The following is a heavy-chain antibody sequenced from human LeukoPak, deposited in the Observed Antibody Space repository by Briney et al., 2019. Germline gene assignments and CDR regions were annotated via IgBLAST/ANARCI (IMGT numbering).Heavy chain of an antibody. D-gene: IGHD1-26*01. CDR2: ISSSSSYI. CDR1: GFTFSSYS. V-gene: IGHV3-21*04. J-gene: IGHJ4*02. Sequence: KPGGSLRLSCAASGFTFSSYSMNWVRQAPGKGLEWVSSISSSSSYIYYADSVKGRFTISRDNAKNSLYLQMNGLRAEDTAVYFCAKYSGSYYYPPNWDSWGQGTLVTVSS. CDR3: AKYSGSYYYPPNWDS.